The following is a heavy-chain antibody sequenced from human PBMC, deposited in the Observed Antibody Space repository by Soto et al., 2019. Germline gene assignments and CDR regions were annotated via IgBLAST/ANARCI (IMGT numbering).Heavy chain of an antibody. V-gene: IGHV3-66*01. CDR1: GFTVSSNY. CDR2: IYSGGST. D-gene: IGHD4-17*01. Sequence: GGSLRLSCAASGFTVSSNYMSWVRQAPGKGLEWVSVIYSGGSTYYADSVKGRFTISRDNSKNTLYLQMNSLRAEDTAVYYCARFYGDYVQWFDPWGQGTLVTVSS. CDR3: ARFYGDYVQWFDP. J-gene: IGHJ5*02.